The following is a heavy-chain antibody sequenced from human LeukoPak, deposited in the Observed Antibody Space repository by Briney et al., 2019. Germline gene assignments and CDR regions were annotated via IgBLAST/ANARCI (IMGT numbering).Heavy chain of an antibody. Sequence: PGGSLRLSCAASGFTFSSYAMHWARQAPGKGLEWVAVISYDGSNKYYADSVKGRFTISRDNSKNTLYPQMNSLGAEDTAVYYCARDRSSSYYMDVWGKGTTVTVSS. CDR2: ISYDGSNK. CDR1: GFTFSSYA. D-gene: IGHD6-13*01. V-gene: IGHV3-30*01. J-gene: IGHJ6*03. CDR3: ARDRSSSYYMDV.